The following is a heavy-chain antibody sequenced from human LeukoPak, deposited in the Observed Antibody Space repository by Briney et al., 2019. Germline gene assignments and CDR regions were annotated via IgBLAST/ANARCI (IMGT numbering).Heavy chain of an antibody. Sequence: PGGSLRLSCAASGFTFRSYAMNWVRQAPGKGLEWVTAISGTGDSTYHADSVKGRFTISRDNSKNTLYLQMNSLRAEDTAVYYCAKDGWEYHFDTSGPFDSFDIWGQGTMVTVSS. CDR2: ISGTGDST. D-gene: IGHD3-22*01. CDR1: GFTFRSYA. CDR3: AKDGWEYHFDTSGPFDSFDI. V-gene: IGHV3-23*01. J-gene: IGHJ3*02.